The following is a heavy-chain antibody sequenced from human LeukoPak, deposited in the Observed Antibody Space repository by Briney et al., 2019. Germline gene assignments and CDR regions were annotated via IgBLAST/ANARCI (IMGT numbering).Heavy chain of an antibody. CDR2: IYYNGNT. D-gene: IGHD1-26*01. CDR1: DGSINSYY. V-gene: IGHV4-59*01. Sequence: PSETLSLTCSVSDGSINSYYWNWIQRPPGKGPEWIGYIYYNGNTNYSPSLKSRVTMSVDTSKNLFSLKVSSVTAADTAVYYCARGRSNYYGMDVWGQGTTVTVSS. J-gene: IGHJ6*02. CDR3: ARGRSNYYGMDV.